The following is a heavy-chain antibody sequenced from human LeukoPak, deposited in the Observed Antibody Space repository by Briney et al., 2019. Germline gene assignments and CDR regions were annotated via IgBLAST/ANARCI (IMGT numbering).Heavy chain of an antibody. CDR3: AKDGEIAGATADY. CDR2: ISYDGSNK. CDR1: GFTFSSYG. V-gene: IGHV3-30*18. D-gene: IGHD1-26*01. J-gene: IGHJ4*02. Sequence: PGRSLRLSCAASGFTFSSYGMHWVRQAPGEGLEWVAVISYDGSNKYYADSVKGRFTISRDNSKNTLYLQMNSLRAEDTAVYYCAKDGEIAGATADYWGQGTLVTVSS.